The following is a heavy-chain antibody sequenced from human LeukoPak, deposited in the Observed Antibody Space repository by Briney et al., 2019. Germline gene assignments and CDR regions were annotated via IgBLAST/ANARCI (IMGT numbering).Heavy chain of an antibody. D-gene: IGHD6-6*01. CDR3: ARAPLAQLVPDY. J-gene: IGHJ4*02. V-gene: IGHV1-46*01. CDR1: GYTFTSYY. Sequence: GASVKVSRMASGYTFTSYYMHWVRQAPGQGLEWMGIINPSGGSTSYAQKFQGRVTMTSDTSTSTAYMELSSLRSEDTAVYYCARAPLAQLVPDYWGQGTLVTVSS. CDR2: INPSGGST.